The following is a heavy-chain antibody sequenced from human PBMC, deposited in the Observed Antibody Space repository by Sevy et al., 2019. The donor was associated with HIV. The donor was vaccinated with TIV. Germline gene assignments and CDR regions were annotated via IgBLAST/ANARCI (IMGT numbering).Heavy chain of an antibody. CDR1: GFTFSSYW. J-gene: IGHJ3*02. Sequence: GGSLRLSCAASGFTFSSYWMTWVRQAPGKGLEWVANIMQDGSEKYYVDSVKGRFTISRDNAKNSLFLQMNSLRAEDTAVYYCARDKSGGYSYPNAFDMWGQGTMVTVSS. D-gene: IGHD1-26*01. CDR3: ARDKSGGYSYPNAFDM. V-gene: IGHV3-7*03. CDR2: IMQDGSEK.